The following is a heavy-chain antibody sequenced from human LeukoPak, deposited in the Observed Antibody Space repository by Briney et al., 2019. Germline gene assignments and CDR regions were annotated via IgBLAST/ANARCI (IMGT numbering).Heavy chain of an antibody. J-gene: IGHJ4*02. Sequence: ASVKVSCKASGGTFSRYAISWVRQAPGQGLEWMGRIIPILGIANYAQKFQGRVTITADKSTSTAYMELSSLRSEDTAVYYCARAMITSDLALSYDYWGQGTLVTVSS. CDR2: IIPILGIA. CDR3: ARAMITSDLALSYDY. CDR1: GGTFSRYA. D-gene: IGHD3-16*01. V-gene: IGHV1-69*04.